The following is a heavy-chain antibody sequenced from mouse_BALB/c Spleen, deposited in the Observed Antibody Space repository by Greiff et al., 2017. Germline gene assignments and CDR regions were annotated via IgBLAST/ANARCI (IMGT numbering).Heavy chain of an antibody. CDR1: GYSITSGYY. D-gene: IGHD2-3*01. J-gene: IGHJ3*01. CDR2: ISYDGSN. CDR3: ARDGGYYQFAY. Sequence: EVKLMESGPGLVKPSQSLSLTCSVTGYSITSGYYWNWIRQFPGNKLEWMGYISYDGSNNYNPSLKNRISITRDTSKNQFFLKLNSVTTEDTATYYCARDGGYYQFAYWGQGTLVTVSA. V-gene: IGHV3-6*02.